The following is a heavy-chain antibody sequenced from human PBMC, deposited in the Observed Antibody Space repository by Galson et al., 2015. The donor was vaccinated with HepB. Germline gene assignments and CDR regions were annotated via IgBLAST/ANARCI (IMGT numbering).Heavy chain of an antibody. V-gene: IGHV3-30*04. CDR1: GFTFSSYA. CDR3: AKDVAVGATVGNFDY. CDR2: ISYGGGDHK. J-gene: IGHJ4*02. Sequence: SLRLSCAASGFTFSSYAMHWVRQAPGKGLEWLAVISYGGGDHKYYADSVKGRFTISRDNSRNTLYLEMNSLRPEDTAVYFCAKDVAVGATVGNFDYWGQGTLVTVSS. D-gene: IGHD1-26*01.